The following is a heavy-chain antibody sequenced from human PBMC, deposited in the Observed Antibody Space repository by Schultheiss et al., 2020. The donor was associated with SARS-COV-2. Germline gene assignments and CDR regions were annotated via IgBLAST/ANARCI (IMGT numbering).Heavy chain of an antibody. CDR1: GYTFTSYY. CDR3: ARSPTVRGPAGNDY. J-gene: IGHJ4*02. D-gene: IGHD3-10*01. Sequence: ASVKVSCKASGYTFTSYYMHWVRQAPGQGLEWMGIINPSGGSTSYAQKFQGRVTMTRDTSISTAYMELSRLRSDDTAVYYCARSPTVRGPAGNDYWGQGTLVTVSS. V-gene: IGHV1-46*01. CDR2: INPSGGST.